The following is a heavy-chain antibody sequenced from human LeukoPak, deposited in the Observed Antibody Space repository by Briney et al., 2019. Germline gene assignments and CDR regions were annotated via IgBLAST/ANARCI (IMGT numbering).Heavy chain of an antibody. CDR2: ISGSGGST. J-gene: IGHJ6*02. CDR3: AISLRPNPAWDYYYYGMDV. V-gene: IGHV3-23*01. Sequence: GGSLRLSCAASGFTFSSYAMSWVRQAPGKGLEWVSAISGSGGSTYYADSVKGRFTISRDNSKNTLYLQMNSLRAEDTAVYYCAISLRPNPAWDYYYYGMDVWGQGTTVTVSS. D-gene: IGHD1-14*01. CDR1: GFTFSSYA.